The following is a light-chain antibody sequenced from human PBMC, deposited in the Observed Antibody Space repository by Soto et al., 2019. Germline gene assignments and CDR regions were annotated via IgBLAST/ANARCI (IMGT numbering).Light chain of an antibody. CDR2: KAS. CDR1: QSISSW. CDR3: QQYNSYPVG. V-gene: IGKV1-5*03. Sequence: DIQMTQSPSTLSASVGDRVTITCRASQSISSWLAWYQQKPGKAPKLLIYKASSLESGVPSRFSGSGSGTEFTLTISSLQPDDFATYYCQQYNSYPVGLGQGTKVEIK. J-gene: IGKJ1*01.